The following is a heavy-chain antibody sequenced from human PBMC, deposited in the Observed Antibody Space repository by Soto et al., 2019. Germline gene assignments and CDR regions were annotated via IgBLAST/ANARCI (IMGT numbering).Heavy chain of an antibody. CDR2: ISAYNGNT. J-gene: IGHJ6*04. CDR3: ARAGVATITIFYYGMDV. CDR1: GYTFTGYY. V-gene: IGHV1-18*04. D-gene: IGHD5-12*01. Sequence: ASVKVSCKASGYTFTGYYMHWVRQAPGQGLEWMGWISAYNGNTNYAQKLQGRVTMTTDTSTSTAYMELRSLRSDDTAVYYCARAGVATITIFYYGMDVWGKGTTVTVSS.